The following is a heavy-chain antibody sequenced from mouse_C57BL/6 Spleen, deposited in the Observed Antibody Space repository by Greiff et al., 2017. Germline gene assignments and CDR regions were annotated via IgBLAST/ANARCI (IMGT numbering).Heavy chain of an antibody. J-gene: IGHJ4*01. CDR3: TRGYYRYYAMDY. V-gene: IGHV1-15*01. D-gene: IGHD2-12*01. CDR1: GYTFTDYE. CDR2: IDPETGGT. Sequence: QVQLQQSGAELVRPGASVTLSCKASGYTFTDYEMHWVKQTPVHGLEWIGAIDPETGGTAYNQKFKGKAILTADKSSSTAYMELRSLTSEDSAVYYRTRGYYRYYAMDYWGQGTSVTVSS.